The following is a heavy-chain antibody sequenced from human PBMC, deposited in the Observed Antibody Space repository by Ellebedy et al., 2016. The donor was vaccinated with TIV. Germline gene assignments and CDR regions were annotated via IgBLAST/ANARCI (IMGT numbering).Heavy chain of an antibody. Sequence: GESLKISCAASGFTFSSYAMSWVRQAPGKGREWVSGVSGSGGSTYYEDSVKGRFTISRDNSKNTLDLQMNSLRAEDTAVYYCAKTSVDKGNHYYNGMDVWGQGTTVTVSS. V-gene: IGHV3-23*01. CDR3: AKTSVDKGNHYYNGMDV. CDR1: GFTFSSYA. D-gene: IGHD5-12*01. J-gene: IGHJ6*02. CDR2: VSGSGGST.